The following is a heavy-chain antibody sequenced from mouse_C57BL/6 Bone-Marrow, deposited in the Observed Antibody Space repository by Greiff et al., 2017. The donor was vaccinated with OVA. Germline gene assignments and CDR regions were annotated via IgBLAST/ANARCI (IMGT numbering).Heavy chain of an antibody. J-gene: IGHJ3*01. V-gene: IGHV1-69*01. Sequence: QVQLQQPGAELVMPGASVKLSCKASGYTFTSYWMHWVKQRPGQGLEWIGEIDPSDSYTNYNQKFKGKSTLTVDQSSSTAYMQLSSLTSEDSAVYYCALLYYGYDGFAYWGQGTLVTVSA. CDR2: IDPSDSYT. CDR3: ALLYYGYDGFAY. D-gene: IGHD2-2*01. CDR1: GYTFTSYW.